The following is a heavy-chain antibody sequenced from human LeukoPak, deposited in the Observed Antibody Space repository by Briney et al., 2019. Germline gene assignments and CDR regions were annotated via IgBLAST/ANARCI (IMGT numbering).Heavy chain of an antibody. CDR2: IYYSGST. Sequence: PSETLSLTCTVSGGSISSYYWSWIRQPPGKGLEWIGYIYYSGSTNYNPSPKSRVTISVDTSKNQFSLKLSSVTAAVTAVYYCARSSGEFDYWGQGTLVTVSS. D-gene: IGHD3-10*01. CDR1: GGSISSYY. V-gene: IGHV4-59*01. J-gene: IGHJ4*02. CDR3: ARSSGEFDY.